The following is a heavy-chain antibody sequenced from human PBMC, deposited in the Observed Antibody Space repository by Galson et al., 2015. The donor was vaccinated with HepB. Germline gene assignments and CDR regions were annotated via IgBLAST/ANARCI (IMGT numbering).Heavy chain of an antibody. CDR3: AAGEPPYYDFWSGPFDP. V-gene: IGHV1-58*02. Sequence: PVKVSCKASGFTFTSSAMQWVRQARGQRLEWIGWIVVGSGNTNYAQKFQERVTITRDMSTSTAYMELSSLRSEDTAVYYCAAGEPPYYDFWSGPFDPWGPGTLVTVSS. CDR1: GFTFTSSA. J-gene: IGHJ5*02. D-gene: IGHD3-3*01. CDR2: IVVGSGNT.